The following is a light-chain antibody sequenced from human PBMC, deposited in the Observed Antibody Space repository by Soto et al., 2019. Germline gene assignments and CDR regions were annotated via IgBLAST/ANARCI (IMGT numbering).Light chain of an antibody. CDR1: QSVSSN. J-gene: IGKJ1*01. V-gene: IGKV3-15*01. Sequence: IGMTPYTATLSLTPGERAPLYCWASQSVSSNLAWYQQKPGQAPRLLIYGASTRVTGVPARFSGSGSGTEFILIISSLQSEDFAVYYCQHYNNWPPWTFGQGTKVDI. CDR3: QHYNNWPPWT. CDR2: GAS.